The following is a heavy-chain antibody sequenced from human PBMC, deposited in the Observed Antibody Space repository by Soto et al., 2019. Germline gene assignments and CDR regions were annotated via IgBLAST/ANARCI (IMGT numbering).Heavy chain of an antibody. V-gene: IGHV3-13*05. CDR1: GFTFRHYD. CDR3: ARTDRDFYGLDV. J-gene: IGHJ6*02. CDR2: ISAAGDP. Sequence: EVQLVESGGGLVQPGGSLRLSCEASGFTFRHYDMHWVRQGTGKGLEWVSGISAAGDPDYADSVEGRFTISRENAKNSFFLQMNSLRVGDTAVYYCARTDRDFYGLDVWGQGTTVIVSS.